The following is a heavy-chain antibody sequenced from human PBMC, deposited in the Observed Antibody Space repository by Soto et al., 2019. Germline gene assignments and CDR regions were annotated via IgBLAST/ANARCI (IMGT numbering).Heavy chain of an antibody. J-gene: IGHJ4*02. CDR3: ARGIAAGTDY. CDR1: GDTLSTYT. Sequence: QVQLVQSGAEVKKPGSSVKVSCKASGDTLSTYTISWVRQAPEQGLEWMGWIIPVLDMPIYAQKFRGRVTISAEKSTSTVYMELSSLRSDDTAVYYCARGIAAGTDYWGQGTLVTVSS. D-gene: IGHD6-13*01. CDR2: IIPVLDMP. V-gene: IGHV1-69*02.